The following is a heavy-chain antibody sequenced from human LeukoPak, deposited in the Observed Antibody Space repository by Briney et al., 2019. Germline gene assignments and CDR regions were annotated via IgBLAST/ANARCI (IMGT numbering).Heavy chain of an antibody. CDR2: IIPIFGTA. J-gene: IGHJ6*03. CDR1: GHTFSSYA. D-gene: IGHD3-10*01. V-gene: IGHV1-69*13. CDR3: ARQSLITMVRGVIPYYMDV. Sequence: SVKVSCKASGHTFSSYAISWVRQAPGQGLEWIGGIIPIFGTANYAQKFQGRVTITADESTSTAYMELSSLRSEDTAVYYCARQSLITMVRGVIPYYMDVWGKGTTVTISS.